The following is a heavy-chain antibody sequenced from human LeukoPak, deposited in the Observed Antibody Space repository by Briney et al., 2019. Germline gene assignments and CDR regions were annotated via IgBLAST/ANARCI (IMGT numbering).Heavy chain of an antibody. Sequence: PSETLSLTCTVSGGSISSYYWSWIRQPPGKGLEWIGYIHYSGSTKYNPSLKSRVTISVDTSKSQFSLRLSPVTAADTAVYYCARRIDYYDISGYSRGAFDIWGQGTMVTVSS. CDR3: ARRIDYYDISGYSRGAFDI. CDR2: IHYSGST. J-gene: IGHJ3*02. V-gene: IGHV4-59*08. D-gene: IGHD3-22*01. CDR1: GGSISSYY.